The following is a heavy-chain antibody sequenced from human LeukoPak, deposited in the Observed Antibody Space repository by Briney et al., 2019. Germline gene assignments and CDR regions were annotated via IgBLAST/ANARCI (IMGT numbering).Heavy chain of an antibody. J-gene: IGHJ3*02. V-gene: IGHV3-9*01. Sequence: GGSLRLSCAASGFTFDDYAMHWVRQAPGKGLEWVSGISWNSGSIGYADSVKGRFTISRDNAKNSLYLQMNSLRAEDTAVYYCARDWIWGQGTMVTVSS. CDR2: ISWNSGSI. CDR1: GFTFDDYA. CDR3: ARDWI.